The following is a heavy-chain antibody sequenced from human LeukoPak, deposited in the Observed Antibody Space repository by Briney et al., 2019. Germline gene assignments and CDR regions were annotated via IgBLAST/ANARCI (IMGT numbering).Heavy chain of an antibody. Sequence: PGGSLRLSCASSGFAFSDYEMNWVRQAPGKGLEWVSYISSSGSIIYYADSVKGRSTISRDNAKRSLFLQMNSLRVEDTAVYYCARTMWGFDYWGQGTLVTVSS. V-gene: IGHV3-48*03. CDR1: GFAFSDYE. J-gene: IGHJ4*02. CDR3: ARTMWGFDY. D-gene: IGHD7-27*01. CDR2: ISSSGSII.